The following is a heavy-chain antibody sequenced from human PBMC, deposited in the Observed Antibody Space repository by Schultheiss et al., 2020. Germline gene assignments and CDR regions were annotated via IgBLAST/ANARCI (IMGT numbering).Heavy chain of an antibody. J-gene: IGHJ4*02. D-gene: IGHD3-10*01. Sequence: SETLSLTCTVSGGSISSYYWSWIRQHPGKGLEWIGYIYYSGSTYYNPSLKSRVTISVDKSKNQFSLRLSSMTAADTAVYYCARAASYGQSYFDYWGQGTLVTVSS. CDR3: ARAASYGQSYFDY. CDR1: GGSISSYY. CDR2: IYYSGST. V-gene: IGHV4-59*12.